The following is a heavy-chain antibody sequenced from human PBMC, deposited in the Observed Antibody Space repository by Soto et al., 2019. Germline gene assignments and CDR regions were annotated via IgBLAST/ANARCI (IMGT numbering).Heavy chain of an antibody. V-gene: IGHV3-23*01. J-gene: IGHJ5*01. CDR2: ISASGDST. CDR3: AEISRGYGSWGSFGS. Sequence: EVQLLESGGGLVQPGGSLRLSCAASGFTFSTYAMTWVRQAPGKGLEWVSAISASGDSTYYADSVKGRFTISRDNSNNALYPQMNSLRPEDTAVYYCAEISRGYGSWGSFGSWGQGTLVTVSS. CDR1: GFTFSTYA. D-gene: IGHD3-10*01.